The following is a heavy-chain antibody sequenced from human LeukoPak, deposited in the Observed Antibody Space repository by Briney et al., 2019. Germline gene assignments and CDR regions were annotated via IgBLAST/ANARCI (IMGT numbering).Heavy chain of an antibody. CDR1: GGSFSGYY. J-gene: IGHJ6*03. CDR3: ARGVEWLLGYYYYMDV. D-gene: IGHD3-3*01. V-gene: IGHV4-34*01. Sequence: SETLSLTCAVYGGSFSGYYWSWIRQHPGKGLEWIGYIYYSGSTYYNPSLKSRVTISVDTSKNQFSLKLSSVTAADTAVYYCARGVEWLLGYYYYMDVWGKGTTVTVSS. CDR2: IYYSGST.